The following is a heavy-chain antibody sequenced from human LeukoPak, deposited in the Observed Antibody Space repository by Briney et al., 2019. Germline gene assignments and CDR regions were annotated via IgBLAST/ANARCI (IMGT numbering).Heavy chain of an antibody. J-gene: IGHJ6*03. Sequence: SETLSLTCAVYGGSFSGYYWSWIRQPPGKGLEWIGYIDYSGSTNYNPSLKSRVTISVDTSKNQLSLKVNSVTAADTAEYYCACSAQYSYYYYMDAWGKGTTVTVSS. CDR2: IDYSGST. CDR1: GGSFSGYY. V-gene: IGHV4-59*08. CDR3: ACSAQYSYYYYMDA. D-gene: IGHD2/OR15-2a*01.